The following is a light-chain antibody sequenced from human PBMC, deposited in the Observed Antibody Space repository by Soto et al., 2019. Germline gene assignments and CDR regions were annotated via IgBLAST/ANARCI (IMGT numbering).Light chain of an antibody. CDR2: WAS. Sequence: DIVMTQSPDSLAVSLGERATINCKSSQNLLYSSNNENYLAWYQQKPGQPPKLLIYWASTRESGVPDRFTGSGSGTDFTLTISSLQTEDVAVYYCQQYYSTPPWTFGQGTKVEI. CDR3: QQYYSTPPWT. J-gene: IGKJ1*01. V-gene: IGKV4-1*01. CDR1: QNLLYSSNNENY.